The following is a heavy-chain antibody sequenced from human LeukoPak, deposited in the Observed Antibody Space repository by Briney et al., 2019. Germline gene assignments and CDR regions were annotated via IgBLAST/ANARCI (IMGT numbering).Heavy chain of an antibody. CDR2: INPNSGGT. J-gene: IGHJ6*02. Sequence: ASVKVSCKASGYTFTRYDINWVRQAPGQGLEWMGWINPNSGGTNYAQKFQGWVTMTRDTSISTAYMELSRLRSDDTAVYYCARDGGSGSYYYYGMDVWGQGTTVTVSS. CDR3: ARDGGSGSYYYYGMDV. V-gene: IGHV1-2*04. CDR1: GYTFTRYD. D-gene: IGHD3-10*01.